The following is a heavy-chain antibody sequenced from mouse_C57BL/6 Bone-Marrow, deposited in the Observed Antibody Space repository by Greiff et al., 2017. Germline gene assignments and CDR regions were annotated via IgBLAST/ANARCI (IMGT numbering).Heavy chain of an antibody. V-gene: IGHV1-39*01. Sequence: VQLQQSGPELVKPGASVKISCKASGYSFTDYNMNWVKQSNGKSLEWIGVINPNYGTTSYNQKFKGKATLTVDQSSSTAYMRLNSLTSEDSAVYYCAPHYYGSSYGFAYWGQGTLVTVSA. J-gene: IGHJ3*01. D-gene: IGHD1-1*01. CDR3: APHYYGSSYGFAY. CDR2: INPNYGTT. CDR1: GYSFTDYN.